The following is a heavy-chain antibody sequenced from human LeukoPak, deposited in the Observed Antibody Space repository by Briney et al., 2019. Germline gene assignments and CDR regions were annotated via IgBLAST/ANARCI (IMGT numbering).Heavy chain of an antibody. V-gene: IGHV4-39*01. CDR3: ARQAGIAVAGTPLDYFDY. J-gene: IGHJ4*02. CDR2: IYYSGST. CDR1: GGSISSYY. Sequence: SETLSLTCTVSGGSISSYYWGWIRQPPGKGLEWIGSIYYSGSTYYNPSLKSRVTISVDTSKNQFSLKLSSVTAADTAVYYCARQAGIAVAGTPLDYFDYWGQGTLVAVSS. D-gene: IGHD6-19*01.